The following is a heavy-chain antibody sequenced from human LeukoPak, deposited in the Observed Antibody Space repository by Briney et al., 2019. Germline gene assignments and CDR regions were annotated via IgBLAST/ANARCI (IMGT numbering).Heavy chain of an antibody. CDR1: GFTFRNYG. CDR2: IGSDGSNE. CDR3: ARENYYDSSGYYYFDY. J-gene: IGHJ4*02. D-gene: IGHD3-22*01. Sequence: GGSLRLSCAVSGFTFRNYGMHWVRQAPGKGLEWVAFIGSDGSNEYYADSVKGRFTISRDNSKNSLYLQMNSLRAEDTAVYYCARENYYDSSGYYYFDYWGQGTLVTVSS. V-gene: IGHV3-30*02.